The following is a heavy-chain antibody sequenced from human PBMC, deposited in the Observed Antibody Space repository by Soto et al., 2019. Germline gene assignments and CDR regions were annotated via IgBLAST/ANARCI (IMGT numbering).Heavy chain of an antibody. CDR3: ASSSGWYSRSDI. Sequence: SETLSLTCTVAGGSISSHYWSWIRQPPGKGLEWIGYIYYSGSTNYNPSLKSRVTISVDTSKNQFSLKLSSVTAADTAVYYCASSSGWYSRSDIWGQGTMVTVSS. D-gene: IGHD6-19*01. CDR2: IYYSGST. J-gene: IGHJ3*02. CDR1: GGSISSHY. V-gene: IGHV4-59*11.